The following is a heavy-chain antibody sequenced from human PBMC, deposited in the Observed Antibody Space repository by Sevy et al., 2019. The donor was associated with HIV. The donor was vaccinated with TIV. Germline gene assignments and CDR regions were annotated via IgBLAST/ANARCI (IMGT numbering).Heavy chain of an antibody. J-gene: IGHJ5*02. CDR3: ARDQRSSSWGLRWGWFDP. V-gene: IGHV1-2*02. Sequence: ASVKVSCKASGYTFTGYYMHWVRQAPGQGLEWMGWINPNSGGTNYAQKFQGRVTMTRDTSISTAYMELSRLRSDDTAVYYCARDQRSSSWGLRWGWFDPWGQGTLVTVSS. CDR1: GYTFTGYY. CDR2: INPNSGGT. D-gene: IGHD6-13*01.